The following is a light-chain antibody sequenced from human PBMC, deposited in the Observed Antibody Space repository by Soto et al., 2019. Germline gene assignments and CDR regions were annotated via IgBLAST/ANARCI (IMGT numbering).Light chain of an antibody. CDR3: CSYAGSTTHVL. V-gene: IGLV2-23*02. CDR2: EVT. Sequence: ALTQPASVSGSPGQSITISCTGTSSDVGSYNLVSWYQQHPGKVPKLMIYEVTKRPSGVSNRFSGSKSGNTASLTISGLQAEDEADYYCCSYAGSTTHVLFGGGTKVTVL. CDR1: SSDVGSYNL. J-gene: IGLJ2*01.